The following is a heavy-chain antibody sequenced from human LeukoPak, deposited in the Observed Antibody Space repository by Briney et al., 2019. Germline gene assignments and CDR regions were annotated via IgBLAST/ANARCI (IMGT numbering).Heavy chain of an antibody. V-gene: IGHV3-48*01. CDR1: GFTFSSYS. CDR3: ARDLGIAAAH. Sequence: PGGSLRLSCAASGFTFSSYSMNWVRQAPGKGLEWVSYISSSSSTIYYADSVKGRFTISRDNAKNSLYLQMNSLRAEDTAVYYCARDLGIAAAHWGQGILVTVSS. J-gene: IGHJ4*02. CDR2: ISSSSSTI. D-gene: IGHD6-13*01.